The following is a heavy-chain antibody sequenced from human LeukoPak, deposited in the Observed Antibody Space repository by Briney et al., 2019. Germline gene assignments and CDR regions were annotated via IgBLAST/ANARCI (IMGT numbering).Heavy chain of an antibody. CDR1: GDSVSSNSAA. Sequence: SQTLSLTCAISGDSVSSNSAAWNWIRQSPSRGLEWLGRTYYRSKWYNDYAVSVKSRITINPDTSKNQFSLQLNSVTPEDTAVYYCARADYGGNHASYYYYGMDVWGQGTTVTVSS. CDR3: ARADYGGNHASYYYYGMDV. V-gene: IGHV6-1*01. CDR2: TYYRSKWYN. J-gene: IGHJ6*02. D-gene: IGHD4-23*01.